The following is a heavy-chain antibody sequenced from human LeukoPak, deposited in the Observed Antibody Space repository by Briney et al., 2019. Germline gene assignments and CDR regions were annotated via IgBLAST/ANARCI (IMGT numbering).Heavy chain of an antibody. V-gene: IGHV3-30*18. CDR1: GFTFSSYG. D-gene: IGHD6-19*01. CDR2: ISYDGSNK. Sequence: GGSLRLSCAASGFTFSSYGMHWVRQAPGKGLEWVAVISYDGSNKYYADSVKGRFTISRDNSKNTLYLQMNSLRAGDTAVYYCAKDSSSGWYFGAFDIWGQGTMVTVSS. CDR3: AKDSSSGWYFGAFDI. J-gene: IGHJ3*02.